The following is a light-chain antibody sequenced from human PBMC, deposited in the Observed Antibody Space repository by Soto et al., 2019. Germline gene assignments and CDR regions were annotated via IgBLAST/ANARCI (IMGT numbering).Light chain of an antibody. Sequence: QSVLTQPASMSGSPGQSITISCTGTSSDVGGYNYVSWYQQHPGKAPKLMIYHVTYRPSGVSNRYSGSKSGNSASLTISGLQADDEAAYYCCSLTTSHTYVFGSGTKLTVL. CDR2: HVT. CDR1: SSDVGGYNY. CDR3: CSLTTSHTYV. J-gene: IGLJ1*01. V-gene: IGLV2-14*03.